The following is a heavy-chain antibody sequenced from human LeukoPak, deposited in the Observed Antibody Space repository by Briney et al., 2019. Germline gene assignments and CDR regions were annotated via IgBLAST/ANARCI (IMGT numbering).Heavy chain of an antibody. Sequence: GGSLRLSCAASGFTFSSSSMNWVRQAPGKGLEWVSGISWNSGSIGYADSVKGRFTISRDNAKNSLYLQMNSLRAEDMALYYCAKCHSSGWPSPFDYWGQGTLVTVSS. CDR2: ISWNSGSI. CDR1: GFTFSSSS. D-gene: IGHD6-19*01. V-gene: IGHV3-9*03. J-gene: IGHJ4*02. CDR3: AKCHSSGWPSPFDY.